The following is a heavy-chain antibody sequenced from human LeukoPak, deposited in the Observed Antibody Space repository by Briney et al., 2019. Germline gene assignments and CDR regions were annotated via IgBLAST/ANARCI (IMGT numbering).Heavy chain of an antibody. CDR3: ARVYYYDSSGYYYISAFDI. J-gene: IGHJ3*02. CDR1: GGSISSYY. D-gene: IGHD3-22*01. Sequence: SETLSLTCTVSGGSISSYYWSWIRQPPGNGLEWIGYIYYSGSTNYNPSLKSRVTISVDTSKNQFSLKLSPVTAADTAVYYCARVYYYDSSGYYYISAFDIWGQGTMVTVSS. V-gene: IGHV4-59*01. CDR2: IYYSGST.